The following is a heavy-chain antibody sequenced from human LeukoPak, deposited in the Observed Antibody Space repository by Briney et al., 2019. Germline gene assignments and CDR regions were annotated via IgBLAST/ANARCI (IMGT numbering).Heavy chain of an antibody. CDR3: ARLSIVATIVDY. CDR1: GYTFTSYA. V-gene: IGHV1-8*02. D-gene: IGHD5-12*01. Sequence: ASVKVSCKASGYTFTSYAMHWVRQAPGQRLEWMGWMNPNSGNTGYAQKFQGRVTMTRNTSISTAYMELSSLRSEDTAVYYCARLSIVATIVDYWGQGTLVTVSS. CDR2: MNPNSGNT. J-gene: IGHJ4*02.